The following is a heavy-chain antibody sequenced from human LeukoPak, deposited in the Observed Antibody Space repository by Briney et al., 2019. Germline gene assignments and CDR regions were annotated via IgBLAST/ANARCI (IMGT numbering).Heavy chain of an antibody. CDR2: IYYSGST. CDR3: AGGQLDFYWYFDL. CDR1: GGSISSNSYY. Sequence: SETLSLTCAVSGGSISSNSYYWGWIRQPPGKGLEWIGSIYYSGSTYYNQSLKSRVTISVDTSKNQFSLKLSSVTAADTAMYYCAGGQLDFYWYFDLWGRGTLVTVSS. D-gene: IGHD6-13*01. J-gene: IGHJ2*01. V-gene: IGHV4-39*07.